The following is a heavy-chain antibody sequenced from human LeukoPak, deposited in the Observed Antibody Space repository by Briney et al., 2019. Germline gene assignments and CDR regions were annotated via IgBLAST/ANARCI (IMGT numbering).Heavy chain of an antibody. J-gene: IGHJ4*02. V-gene: IGHV3-23*01. Sequence: GGSLRLSCAASGFTFSSYAMSWVRQAPGKGLKWVSAISGSGGSTYYADSVKGRFTISRDNSKNTLYLQMNSLRAEDTAVYYCAKDLSYGYAPDYWGQGTLVTVSS. CDR2: ISGSGGST. CDR3: AKDLSYGYAPDY. D-gene: IGHD5-18*01. CDR1: GFTFSSYA.